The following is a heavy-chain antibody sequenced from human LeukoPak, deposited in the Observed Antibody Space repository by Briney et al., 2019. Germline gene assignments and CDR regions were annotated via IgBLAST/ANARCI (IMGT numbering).Heavy chain of an antibody. V-gene: IGHV3-23*01. CDR2: ISGSGGST. D-gene: IGHD4-17*01. CDR1: GFTFSSYA. CDR3: AKGRYGDYVPFDY. Sequence: GGSLRLSCAASGFTFSSYAMSWVRQAPGKGLEWVSAISGSGGSTYYADSVKGRFTISRDNSKNTLYLQMNSLRAEDTAVYYCAKGRYGDYVPFDYWGQETLVTVSS. J-gene: IGHJ4*02.